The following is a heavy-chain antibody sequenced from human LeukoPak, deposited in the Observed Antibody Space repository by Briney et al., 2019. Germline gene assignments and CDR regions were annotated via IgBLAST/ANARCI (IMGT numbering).Heavy chain of an antibody. CDR2: IYLRDFHI. V-gene: IGHV5-51*01. CDR1: EYIFSTHW. CDR3: ARHTRGYDSSGYPDY. D-gene: IGHD3-22*01. J-gene: IGHJ4*02. Sequence: GESLKISCKASEYIFSTHWIGWVRQMPGKGLEWMGIIYLRDFHIKYSPSFQGQVTISADKSISTAYLQWSSLKASDTAMYYCARHTRGYDSSGYPDYWGQGTLVTVSS.